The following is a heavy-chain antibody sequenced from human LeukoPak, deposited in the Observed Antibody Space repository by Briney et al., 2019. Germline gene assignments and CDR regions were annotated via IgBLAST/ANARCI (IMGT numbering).Heavy chain of an antibody. J-gene: IGHJ3*02. CDR2: INHSGSI. CDR3: AREGGKKRFCSSTSCCGLGAFDI. V-gene: IGHV4-34*01. Sequence: SETLSLTCAVYGGSFSGYYWSWIRQPPGKGLEWIGEINHSGSINYNPSLKSRVTISVDTSKNQFSLKLSSVTAADTAVYYCAREGGKKRFCSSTSCCGLGAFDIWGQGTMVTVSS. CDR1: GGSFSGYY. D-gene: IGHD2-2*01.